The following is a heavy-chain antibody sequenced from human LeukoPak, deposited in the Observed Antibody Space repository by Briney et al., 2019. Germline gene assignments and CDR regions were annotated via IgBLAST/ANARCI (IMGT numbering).Heavy chain of an antibody. Sequence: SETLSLTCTVSGGSISSSSYYWGWIRQPPGKGLEWIGSIYYSGSTYYNPSLKSRVTISVDTSKNQFSLKLSSVTAADTAVYYCARLPYDSSGYSDYWGQGTLVTVSS. CDR1: GGSISSSSYY. CDR2: IYYSGST. D-gene: IGHD3-22*01. V-gene: IGHV4-39*01. J-gene: IGHJ4*02. CDR3: ARLPYDSSGYSDY.